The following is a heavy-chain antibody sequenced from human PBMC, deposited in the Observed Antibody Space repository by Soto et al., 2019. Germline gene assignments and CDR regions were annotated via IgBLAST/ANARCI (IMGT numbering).Heavy chain of an antibody. D-gene: IGHD5-12*01. J-gene: IGHJ3*02. V-gene: IGHV4-34*01. CDR1: GGSFSGYY. Sequence: QVQLQQWGAGLLKPSETLSLTCAVYGGSFSGYYWSWIRQPPGKGLEWIGEINHSGSTNYNPSLKSRFTISVDTSKNQFSLKLSTVTVADTAVYSCARLGWLRHQAFDIWGQGTMVTVSS. CDR2: INHSGST. CDR3: ARLGWLRHQAFDI.